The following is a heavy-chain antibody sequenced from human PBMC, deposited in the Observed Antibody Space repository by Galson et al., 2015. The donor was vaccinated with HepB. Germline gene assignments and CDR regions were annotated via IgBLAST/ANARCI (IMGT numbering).Heavy chain of an antibody. CDR3: VKDRELYSSGFFDY. D-gene: IGHD6-19*01. Sequence: SLRLSCAASGFTFSSYAMHWVRQAPGKGLEYVSAISSNGGSTYYSDSVKGRFTISRDNSKNTLYLQMSSLRAEDTAVYYCVKDRELYSSGFFDYWGQGTLVTVSS. J-gene: IGHJ4*02. CDR1: GFTFSSYA. V-gene: IGHV3-64D*06. CDR2: ISSNGGST.